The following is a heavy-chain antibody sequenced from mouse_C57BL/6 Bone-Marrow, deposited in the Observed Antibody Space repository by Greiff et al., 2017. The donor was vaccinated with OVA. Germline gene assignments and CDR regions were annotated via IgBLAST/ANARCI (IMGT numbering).Heavy chain of an antibody. V-gene: IGHV1-81*01. J-gene: IGHJ2*01. CDR3: ERGGGLKNY. D-gene: IGHD3-3*01. CDR2: IYPRSGNP. CDR1: GYTFTSYG. Sequence: QVQLKQSGAVLARPGASVKLSCKASGYTFTSYGISWVKQRTGQGLEWIGEIYPRSGNPYYNEKFKGKATLTADKSASTAYMELRSLTSAVSAVYFCERGGGLKNYWGQGTTLTVSS.